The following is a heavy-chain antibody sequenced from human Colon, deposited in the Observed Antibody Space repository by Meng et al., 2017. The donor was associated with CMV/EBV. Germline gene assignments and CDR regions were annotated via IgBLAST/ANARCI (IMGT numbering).Heavy chain of an antibody. D-gene: IGHD3-16*01. CDR2: ISSSSSYI. J-gene: IGHJ4*02. CDR1: GFTFSSYS. V-gene: IGHV3-21*01. CDR3: ARDSYPLRGDY. Sequence: ETLSLTCAASGFTFSSYSMNWVRQAPGKGLEWVSSISSSSSYIYYADSVKGRFTISRDNAKNSLYLQMNSLRAEDTAVYYCARDSYPLRGDYWGQGTLVTVSS.